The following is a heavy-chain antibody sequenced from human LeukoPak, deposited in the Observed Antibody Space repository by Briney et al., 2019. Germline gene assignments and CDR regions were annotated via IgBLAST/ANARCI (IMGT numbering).Heavy chain of an antibody. CDR1: GFTFDDYG. Sequence: PGGSLRLSCAASGFTFDDYGMSWVRQAPGKGLEWVSSISSSSSYIYYADSVKGRFTISRDNAKNSLYLQMNSLKAEDTAVYYCTRSVGYCRGGTCYETMGYFDYWGQGTLVTVSS. CDR2: ISSSSSYI. D-gene: IGHD2-15*01. V-gene: IGHV3-21*04. CDR3: TRSVGYCRGGTCYETMGYFDY. J-gene: IGHJ4*02.